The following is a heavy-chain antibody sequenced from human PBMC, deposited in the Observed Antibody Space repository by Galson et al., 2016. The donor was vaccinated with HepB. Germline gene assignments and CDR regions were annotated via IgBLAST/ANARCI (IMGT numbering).Heavy chain of an antibody. CDR2: VFYSGST. D-gene: IGHD3-22*01. V-gene: IGHV4-30-4*01. Sequence: TLSLTCTVSGGSISAGDYYWSWIRQPPGKGLEWIGYVFYSGSTYYDPSLQSRVTISVDTSKNQFSLKLNSVTPADPAVYYCARERYYYDRSGYYYFFDNWGQGTPITVSS. CDR3: ARERYYYDRSGYYYFFDN. J-gene: IGHJ4*02. CDR1: GGSISAGDYY.